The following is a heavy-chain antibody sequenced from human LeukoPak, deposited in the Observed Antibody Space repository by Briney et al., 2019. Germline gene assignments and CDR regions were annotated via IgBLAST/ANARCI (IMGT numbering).Heavy chain of an antibody. CDR2: INPKSGGE. CDR3: AGAAVNDFDN. CDR1: VYIFGASY. D-gene: IGHD2-8*01. V-gene: IGHV1-2*02. Sequence: ASVKVSCKASVYIFGASYVHWVRQAPGHGLEWMGCINPKSGGEIYAQNFPGRVTLTRDTSISTAYMELTRLTSDDTAVYYCAGAAVNDFDNWGQGTLVTVSS. J-gene: IGHJ4*02.